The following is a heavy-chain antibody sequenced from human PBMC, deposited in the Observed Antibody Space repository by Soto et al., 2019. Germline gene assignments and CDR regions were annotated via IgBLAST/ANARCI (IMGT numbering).Heavy chain of an antibody. V-gene: IGHV3-72*01. J-gene: IGHJ6*02. Sequence: HPGGSLRLSCVASGFTFSDYYMDWVRQAPGKGLEWVGRTRNKANSYTTEYAASVKGRFTISRDDSKNSLYLQMNSLKTEDAAVYYCTRDPHYYYGSGSYLSDLHGMDVWGQGTTVTVSS. CDR2: TRNKANSYTT. D-gene: IGHD3-10*01. CDR1: GFTFSDYY. CDR3: TRDPHYYYGSGSYLSDLHGMDV.